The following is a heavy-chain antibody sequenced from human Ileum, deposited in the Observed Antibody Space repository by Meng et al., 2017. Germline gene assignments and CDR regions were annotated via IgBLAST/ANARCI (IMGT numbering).Heavy chain of an antibody. Sequence: VQLLESGPGLVRPSGTLSLTCAVSSGSISSNTYWSWVRQPPGKGLEWIGQISHSGSAYYNPSLKSRVTMSVDKSKSQFSLMLTSVTAADTAIYYCARHGGYSQDFWGQGTLVTVSS. CDR2: ISHSGSA. J-gene: IGHJ4*02. CDR3: ARHGGYSQDF. D-gene: IGHD4-23*01. V-gene: IGHV4-4*02. CDR1: SGSISSNTY.